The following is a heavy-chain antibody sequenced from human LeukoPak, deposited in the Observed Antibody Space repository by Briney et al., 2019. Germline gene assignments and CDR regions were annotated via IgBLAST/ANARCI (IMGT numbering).Heavy chain of an antibody. CDR1: GFTFSSYS. CDR2: ISSSSSYI. D-gene: IGHD3-22*01. J-gene: IGHJ4*02. Sequence: GGSLRLSCAASGFTFSSYSMNWVRQAPGKGLEWVSSISSSSSYIYYADSVKGRFTISRDNAKNSLNLQMNSLRAEDTAVYYCARDTVSGYYDSSGYYTFRYWGQGTLVTVSS. V-gene: IGHV3-21*01. CDR3: ARDTVSGYYDSSGYYTFRY.